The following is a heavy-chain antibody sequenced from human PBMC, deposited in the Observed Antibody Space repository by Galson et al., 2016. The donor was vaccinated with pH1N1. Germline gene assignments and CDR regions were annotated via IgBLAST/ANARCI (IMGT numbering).Heavy chain of an antibody. J-gene: IGHJ6*03. D-gene: IGHD3-16*01. CDR2: IRFAGDSQ. Sequence: SLRLSCAASGFSFSTYGMHWVRLAPGKGLEWVAFIRFAGDSQIYTDSVKGRFTISRDNSKNTVYLQMDSLRPDDTAEYFCAKVGLHDPSGHFYYMDVWGKGTTVTVSS. CDR1: GFSFSTYG. CDR3: AKVGLHDPSGHFYYMDV. V-gene: IGHV3-30*02.